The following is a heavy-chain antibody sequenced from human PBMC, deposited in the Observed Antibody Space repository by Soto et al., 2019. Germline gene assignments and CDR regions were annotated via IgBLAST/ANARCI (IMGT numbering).Heavy chain of an antibody. J-gene: IGHJ4*02. CDR3: ASEVDTVMGGDY. CDR2: ISYDGSNK. CDR1: GFTFSSYG. Sequence: QVQLVESGGGVVQPGRSLRLSCAASGFTFSSYGMHWVRQAPGKGLEWVAVISYDGSNKYYADSVKGRFTISRDNSKNTLYLQMNSLRAEDTAVYYCASEVDTVMGGDYWGQGTLVTVSS. V-gene: IGHV3-30*03. D-gene: IGHD5-18*01.